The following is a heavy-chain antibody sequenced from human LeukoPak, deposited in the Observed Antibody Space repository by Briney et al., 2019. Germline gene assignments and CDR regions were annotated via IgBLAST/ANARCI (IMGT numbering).Heavy chain of an antibody. D-gene: IGHD5-18*01. V-gene: IGHV3-23*01. CDR1: GFTFSSYA. J-gene: IGHJ4*02. Sequence: PGGSLRLSCAASGFTFSSYAMSWVRQAPGKGLEWVSAISGSGGSTYYADSVKGRFTISRDNSKNTLYLQMNSLRAEDTAVYYCAKWERGYSYGSYDYWGQGTLVTVSS. CDR3: AKWERGYSYGSYDY. CDR2: ISGSGGST.